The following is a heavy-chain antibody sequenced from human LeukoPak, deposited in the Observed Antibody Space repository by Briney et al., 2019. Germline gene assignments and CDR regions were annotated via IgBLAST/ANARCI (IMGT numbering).Heavy chain of an antibody. CDR1: GGSINSGGYY. J-gene: IGHJ3*02. Sequence: PSETLSLTCTVSGGSINSGGYYWSWIRQPPGKGLECIGYFYHSGSSYYNPSLKSRVSISVDSSKNQFSLKLNSVTAADTAVYYCARTFARPVAFDIWGQGTMVTVSS. V-gene: IGHV4-30-2*01. CDR3: ARTFARPVAFDI. D-gene: IGHD6-6*01. CDR2: FYHSGSS.